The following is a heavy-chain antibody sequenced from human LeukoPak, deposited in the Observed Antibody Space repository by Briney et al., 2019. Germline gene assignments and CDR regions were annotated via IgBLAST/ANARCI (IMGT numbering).Heavy chain of an antibody. V-gene: IGHV5-51*01. J-gene: IGHJ6*02. CDR1: GYTFTSYW. CDR3: ARHKNGMDV. Sequence: KVSCKASGYTFTSYWIGWVRQMPGKGLEWMGIIYPGDSDTTYSPSFQGQVTISADKSISTAYLQWSSLKASDTAMYYCARHKNGMDVWGQGTTVTVSS. CDR2: IYPGDSDT.